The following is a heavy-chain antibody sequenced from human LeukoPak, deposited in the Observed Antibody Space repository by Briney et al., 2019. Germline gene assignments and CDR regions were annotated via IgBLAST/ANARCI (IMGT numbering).Heavy chain of an antibody. CDR2: INHSGST. D-gene: IGHD6-19*01. V-gene: IGHV4-34*01. Sequence: PSETLSLTCAVYGGSFSGYYWSWIRQPPGKGPEWIGEINHSGSTNYNPSLKSRVTISVDTSKNQFSLKLSSVTAADTAVYYCARKPYSSGWYNWFDPWGQGTLVTVSS. J-gene: IGHJ5*02. CDR3: ARKPYSSGWYNWFDP. CDR1: GGSFSGYY.